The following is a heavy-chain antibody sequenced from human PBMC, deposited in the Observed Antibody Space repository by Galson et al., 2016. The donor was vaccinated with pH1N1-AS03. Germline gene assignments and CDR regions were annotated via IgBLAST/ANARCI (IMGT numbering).Heavy chain of an antibody. J-gene: IGHJ4*02. Sequence: TLSLTCSVSGGPISSGSYYWTWIRQHPVKGLEWIGYIYYSGSTYYNPSLKTRFTISRDTSKNHFSLKLTSVTAADTAVEHCARVRHGSGGRYFLDYWGQGTLVTVSS. D-gene: IGHD2-15*01. V-gene: IGHV4-31*03. CDR2: IYYSGST. CDR3: ARVRHGSGGRYFLDY. CDR1: GGPISSGSYY.